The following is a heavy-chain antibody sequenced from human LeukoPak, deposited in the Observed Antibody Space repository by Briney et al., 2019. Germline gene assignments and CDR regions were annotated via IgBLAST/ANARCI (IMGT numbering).Heavy chain of an antibody. CDR2: ISGSGGST. D-gene: IGHD3-3*01. Sequence: PGGSLRLSCAASGFTFSSYAMSWVRQAPGKGLEWVSAISGSGGSTYYADSVKGRFTISRDNSKNTLYLQMNSLRAEDTAVYYCAKDQGNYDFWSGYYRDGYSGYDYHYWGQGTLVTVSS. V-gene: IGHV3-23*01. CDR1: GFTFSSYA. CDR3: AKDQGNYDFWSGYYRDGYSGYDYHY. J-gene: IGHJ4*02.